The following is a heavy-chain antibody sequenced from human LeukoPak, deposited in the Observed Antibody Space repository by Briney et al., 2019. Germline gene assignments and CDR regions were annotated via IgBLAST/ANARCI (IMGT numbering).Heavy chain of an antibody. Sequence: PGGSLRLSCAASAFTFSTYWMSWVRQPPGKGLEWVANIKQDGSEKYYLDSVKGRFTISRDNAKNSLYLQMNSLRAEDTAVYFCTREAAAGIDYWGQGTLVTVAS. V-gene: IGHV3-7*01. CDR2: IKQDGSEK. CDR3: TREAAAGIDY. CDR1: AFTFSTYW. J-gene: IGHJ4*02. D-gene: IGHD6-13*01.